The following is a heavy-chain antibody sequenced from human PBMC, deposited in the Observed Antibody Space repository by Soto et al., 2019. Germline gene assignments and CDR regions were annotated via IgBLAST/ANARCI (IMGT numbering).Heavy chain of an antibody. Sequence: PGGSLRLSCAASGFTFSSYAMSWVRQAPGKGLEWVSAISGSGGSTYYADSVKGRFTISRDNSKNTLYLQMNSLRAEDTAVYYCAKDPEPPTVVTRVGNDYWGQGTLDTGSS. CDR3: AKDPEPPTVVTRVGNDY. D-gene: IGHD4-17*01. J-gene: IGHJ4*02. CDR1: GFTFSSYA. CDR2: ISGSGGST. V-gene: IGHV3-23*01.